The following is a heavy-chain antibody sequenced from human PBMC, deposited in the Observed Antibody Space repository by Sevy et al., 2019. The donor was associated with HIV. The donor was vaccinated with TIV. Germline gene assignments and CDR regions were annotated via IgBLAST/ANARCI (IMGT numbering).Heavy chain of an antibody. V-gene: IGHV1-2*02. Sequence: ASVKVSCKASGYTFTGYYIYWVRQAPGQGLEWMGWINPNSGGTNYAQKFQGRVTMTTDTSINTAYMDLTSLRSDDTAVYYCAREYVDERIKISGTGFPRGFDPWGQGTLVTVSS. J-gene: IGHJ5*02. D-gene: IGHD3-3*01. CDR3: AREYVDERIKISGTGFPRGFDP. CDR2: INPNSGGT. CDR1: GYTFTGYY.